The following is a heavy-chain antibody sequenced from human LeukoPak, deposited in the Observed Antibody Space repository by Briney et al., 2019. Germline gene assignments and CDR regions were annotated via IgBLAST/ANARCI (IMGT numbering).Heavy chain of an antibody. CDR3: ARILAVAGFPDY. J-gene: IGHJ4*02. Sequence: GASVKVSCKASGGTFSSYAISWVRQAPGQGLEWMGGIIPIFGTANYAQKFQGRVTVTRDTSTSTVYMELSSLRSEDTAVYYCARILAVAGFPDYWGQGTLVTVSS. CDR2: IIPIFGTA. D-gene: IGHD6-19*01. CDR1: GGTFSSYA. V-gene: IGHV1-69*05.